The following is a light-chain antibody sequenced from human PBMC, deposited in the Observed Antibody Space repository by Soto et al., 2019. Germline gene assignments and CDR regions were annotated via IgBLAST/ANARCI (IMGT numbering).Light chain of an antibody. Sequence: QSVLTRARSVSGSPGQSVTISCTGTSSDVGGYNYVSWYQQHPGEAPKLMIYDVTKRPSGVPDRFSGSKSGNTASLTISGLQAEDEADYYCCSYAGSPYVFGTGTKVT. CDR1: SSDVGGYNY. J-gene: IGLJ1*01. CDR3: CSYAGSPYV. CDR2: DVT. V-gene: IGLV2-11*01.